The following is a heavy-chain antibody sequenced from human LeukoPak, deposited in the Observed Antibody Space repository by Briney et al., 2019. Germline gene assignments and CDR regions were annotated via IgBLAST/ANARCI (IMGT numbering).Heavy chain of an antibody. V-gene: IGHV1-2*02. CDR2: INPNSGGT. J-gene: IGHJ4*02. D-gene: IGHD3-22*01. Sequence: GASVKVSCKASGYTFTGYYMHWVRQAPGQGLEWMGWINPNSGGTNYAQKFQGRVTMTRDTSISTAYMELSRLRSDNTAVYYCARDPKDLYDSSGYYYWVYWGQGTLVTVSS. CDR3: ARDPKDLYDSSGYYYWVY. CDR1: GYTFTGYY.